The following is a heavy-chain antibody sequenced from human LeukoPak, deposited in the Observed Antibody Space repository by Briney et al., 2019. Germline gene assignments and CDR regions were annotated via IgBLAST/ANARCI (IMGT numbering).Heavy chain of an antibody. CDR3: AKASIAVAAPWTNYYFDY. CDR2: IWYDGSNK. J-gene: IGHJ4*02. D-gene: IGHD6-19*01. Sequence: GGSLRLSCAASGFTFSSYGMHWVRQAPGKGLEWVAVIWYDGSNKYYADSVKGRFTISRDNSKNTLYLQMNSLRAEDTAVYYCAKASIAVAAPWTNYYFDYWGQGTLVTVSS. CDR1: GFTFSSYG. V-gene: IGHV3-30*02.